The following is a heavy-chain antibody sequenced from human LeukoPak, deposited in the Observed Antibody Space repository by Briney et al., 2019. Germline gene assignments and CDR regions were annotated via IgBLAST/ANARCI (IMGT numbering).Heavy chain of an antibody. D-gene: IGHD5-12*01. J-gene: IGHJ6*03. V-gene: IGHV3-53*01. CDR1: GFTVSSNY. CDR3: VKYRRSGLGPPYYYMHV. CDR2: IYSGGTT. Sequence: PGGSLSLSCAASGFTVSSNYMNWVRQAPGKGLEWVSVIYSGGTTYNADSVKGRFTISRDNSKNTLYLQMNSLRVEDTAVYYCVKYRRSGLGPPYYYMHVWGKGTSVTLSS.